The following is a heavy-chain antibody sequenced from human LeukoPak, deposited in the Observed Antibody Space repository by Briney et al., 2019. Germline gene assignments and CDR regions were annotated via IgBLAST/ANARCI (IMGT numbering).Heavy chain of an antibody. CDR2: INHSGST. J-gene: IGHJ4*02. D-gene: IGHD3-10*01. CDR1: GGSFSGYY. CDR3: ARGDGQPSGFFDY. V-gene: IGHV4-34*01. Sequence: SETLSLTCAVYGGSFSGYYWSWIRQPPGKGLERIGEINHSGSTNYNPSLKSRVTISVDTSKNQFSLKLSSVTAADTAVYYCARGDGQPSGFFDYWGQGTLVTVSS.